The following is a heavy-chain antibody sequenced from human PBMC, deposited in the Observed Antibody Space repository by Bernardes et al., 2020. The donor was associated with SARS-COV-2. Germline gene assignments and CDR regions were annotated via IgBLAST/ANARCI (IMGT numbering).Heavy chain of an antibody. CDR1: GFPLSSYG. D-gene: IGHD3-22*01. J-gene: IGHJ6*02. V-gene: IGHV3-33*01. CDR2: IWYDGSNK. CDR3: ARDAYYYDRSGYYWGKYDYYGMDV. Sequence: GGSLRPSCGASGFPLSSYGMHWVRQAPGKGVGWVGFIWYDGSNKNYADSVKGRFAISRDNSKNTLYLQMNSLRAEDTAVYYRARDAYYYDRSGYYWGKYDYYGMDVWGQGTTVTVSS.